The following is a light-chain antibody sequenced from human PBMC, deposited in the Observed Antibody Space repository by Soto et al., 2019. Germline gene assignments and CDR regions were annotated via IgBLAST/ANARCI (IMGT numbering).Light chain of an antibody. CDR1: RSDIGGYNY. CDR2: DVN. CDR3: SSYTSITTYVI. Sequence: QSALTQPASVSGSPGQSITISCTGTRSDIGGYNYVSWYQQQPGKAPKLIIHDVNNRPSGVSSRFSASKSGNTASLTISGLQAEDEADYFCSSYTSITTYVIFGGGTQLTVL. J-gene: IGLJ2*01. V-gene: IGLV2-14*03.